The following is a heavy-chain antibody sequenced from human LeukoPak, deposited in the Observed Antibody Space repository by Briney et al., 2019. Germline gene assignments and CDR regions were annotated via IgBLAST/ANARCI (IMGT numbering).Heavy chain of an antibody. CDR3: ARTYDYYYYYMDV. Sequence: SETLSLTCTVSGGSISSGSYYWSWIRQPAGKGLEWIGRIYTSGSTNYNPSLKSRVTISVDTSKNQFSLKLSSVTAADTAVYYWARTYDYYYYYMDVWGKGTSVTVSS. J-gene: IGHJ6*03. V-gene: IGHV4-61*02. CDR2: IYTSGST. CDR1: GGSISSGSYY. D-gene: IGHD2-21*01.